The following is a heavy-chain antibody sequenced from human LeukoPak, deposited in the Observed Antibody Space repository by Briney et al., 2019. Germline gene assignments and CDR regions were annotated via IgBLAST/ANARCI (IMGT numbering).Heavy chain of an antibody. V-gene: IGHV1-2*06. CDR2: IDPNSGGT. CDR3: AREWTNSGSYNGFGH. Sequence: ASVKVSCKASGYTFTGYYMHWVRQAPGQGLEWMGRIDPNSGGTNYVQKFQGRVTMTRDTSISTAYMELSRLRSDDTTVYYCAREWTNSGSYNGFGHWGQGTLVTVSS. J-gene: IGHJ5*02. D-gene: IGHD1-26*01. CDR1: GYTFTGYY.